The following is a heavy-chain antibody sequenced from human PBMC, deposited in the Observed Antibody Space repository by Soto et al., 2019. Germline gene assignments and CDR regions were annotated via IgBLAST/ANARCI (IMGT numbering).Heavy chain of an antibody. Sequence: GASVKVSCKASGYTFTRYDINWGRQATGQGLEWMGWMNPNSGNTGYAQKFQGRVTMTRNTSISTAYMELSSLSSEDTAVYYCAVRGFSAVIHYWGQGTLVTVSS. CDR3: AVRGFSAVIHY. J-gene: IGHJ4*02. CDR2: MNPNSGNT. V-gene: IGHV1-8*01. CDR1: GYTFTRYD. D-gene: IGHD2-21*01.